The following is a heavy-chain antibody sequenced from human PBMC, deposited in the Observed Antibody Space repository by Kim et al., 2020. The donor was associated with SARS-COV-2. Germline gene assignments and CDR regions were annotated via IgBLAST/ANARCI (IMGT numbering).Heavy chain of an antibody. D-gene: IGHD3-16*01. CDR3: AKGGDWFDP. Sequence: SETLSLTCTVSGGSITSYYWNWIRQPPGKGLEWIGSMLDSGSTNYNPSLKSRVTISVDTSKNQFSLKLTSVTTADTAVYYCAKGGDWFDPWGQEPWSPSPQ. J-gene: IGHJ5*02. V-gene: IGHV4-59*13. CDR1: GGSITSYY. CDR2: MLDSGST.